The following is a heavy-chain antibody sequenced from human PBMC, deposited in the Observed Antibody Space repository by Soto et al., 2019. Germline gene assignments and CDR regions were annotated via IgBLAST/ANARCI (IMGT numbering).Heavy chain of an antibody. CDR2: IIPILGIA. D-gene: IGHD1-7*01. V-gene: IGHV1-69*08. CDR3: ERDQMANYCGNSEAFDI. CDR1: GGTFSSYT. J-gene: IGHJ3*02. Sequence: QVQLVQSGAEVKKPGSSVKVSCKASGGTFSSYTISWVRQAPGQGLEWMGRIIPILGIANYAQKFQGRVTITAEKSTNTAYMELRSLRSEDTAVYYCERDQMANYCGNSEAFDIWGQGTMVTVAS.